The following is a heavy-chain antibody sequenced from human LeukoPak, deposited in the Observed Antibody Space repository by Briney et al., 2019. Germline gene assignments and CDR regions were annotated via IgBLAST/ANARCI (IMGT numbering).Heavy chain of an antibody. J-gene: IGHJ4*02. CDR1: GFTFTTFW. Sequence: GGSLRLSCATSGFTFTTFWMHWVRQAPGKGLVWVSRINHDGSNTNYADSVKGRFTISRDNAKNTVYLQMNSLRAEDTAVYYRVRDWGYDSSGYWQKYFDTWGQGTLVTVSS. V-gene: IGHV3-74*01. CDR3: VRDWGYDSSGYWQKYFDT. D-gene: IGHD3-22*01. CDR2: INHDGSNT.